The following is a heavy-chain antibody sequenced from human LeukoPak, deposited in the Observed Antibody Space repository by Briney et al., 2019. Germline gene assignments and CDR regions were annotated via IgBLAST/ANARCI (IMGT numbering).Heavy chain of an antibody. J-gene: IGHJ4*02. CDR2: ISRSDGGT. CDR3: AKDIYGDYGGLDY. D-gene: IGHD4-17*01. CDR1: GFTFSSYA. Sequence: LTGGSLRLSCAASGFTFSSYAMSWVRQAPGKGLEWVSGISRSDGGTYYADSVKGRFTISRDNSKNTLYLQMNSLRAEDTAVYYCAKDIYGDYGGLDYWGQGTLVTVSS. V-gene: IGHV3-23*01.